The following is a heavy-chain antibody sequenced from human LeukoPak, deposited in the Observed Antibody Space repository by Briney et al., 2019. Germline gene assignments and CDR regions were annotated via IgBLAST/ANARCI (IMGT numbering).Heavy chain of an antibody. J-gene: IGHJ4*02. CDR3: ARDGRRYFDWSYEYYFDY. D-gene: IGHD3-9*01. V-gene: IGHV1-18*01. CDR1: GYTFTSYG. Sequence: ASVKVSCKASGYTFTSYGISWVRQAPGQGLEWMGWISAYNGNTNYAQKLQGRVTMTTDTSTSTAYMELRSLRSDDTAVYYCARDGRRYFDWSYEYYFDYWGQGTLVTVSS. CDR2: ISAYNGNT.